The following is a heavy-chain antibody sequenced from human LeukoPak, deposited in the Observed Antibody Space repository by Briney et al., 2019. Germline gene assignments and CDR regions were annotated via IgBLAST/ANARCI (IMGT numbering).Heavy chain of an antibody. D-gene: IGHD2-21*02. CDR1: GYTFTNYG. J-gene: IGHJ5*02. Sequence: ASVNVSCKTSGYTFTNYGIGWVRQAPGQGLEWMGWISAYTGDTHYVQKFHDRVTMTIDTSTNTAYMQPTTLTSDDTAVYYCARGLGLRLRPSRFDPWGQGTLVTVSS. CDR3: ARGLGLRLRPSRFDP. V-gene: IGHV1-18*01. CDR2: ISAYTGDT.